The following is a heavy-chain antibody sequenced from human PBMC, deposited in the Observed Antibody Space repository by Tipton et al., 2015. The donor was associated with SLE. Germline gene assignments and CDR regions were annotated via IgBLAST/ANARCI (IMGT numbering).Heavy chain of an antibody. CDR2: IYYGGTI. CDR1: VYSISSSHW. D-gene: IGHD2-15*01. CDR3: ARDLASSYGIDV. V-gene: IGHV4-28*03. Sequence: TLSLTCNVSVYSISSSHWWGWIRQPPGKGLEWIGHIYYGGTIYYNPSLKSRVTMSIDTSKNQFSLKLSSVTAADTAVYYCARDLASSYGIDVWGQGTTVTVSS. J-gene: IGHJ6*02.